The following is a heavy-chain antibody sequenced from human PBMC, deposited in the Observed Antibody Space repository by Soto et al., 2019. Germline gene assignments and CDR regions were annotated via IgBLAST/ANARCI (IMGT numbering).Heavy chain of an antibody. D-gene: IGHD3-10*01. CDR3: ARGRASGSYYLLDY. V-gene: IGHV1-8*01. CDR2: IKPNSGNI. Sequence: VSLKVYGKGFGDAFTTYGIKWLRQATGHGLEWMGWIKPNSGNIGYAQRFQGRVTMTRDTAIRTAYMEVSSLRSDDTAVDYCARGRASGSYYLLDYWGQGTLVTVSS. CDR1: GDAFTTYG. J-gene: IGHJ4*02.